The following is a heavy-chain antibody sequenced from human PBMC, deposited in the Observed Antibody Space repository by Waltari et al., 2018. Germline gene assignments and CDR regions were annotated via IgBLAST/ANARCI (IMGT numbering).Heavy chain of an antibody. CDR3: ARDPEGSAFDI. V-gene: IGHV3-7*01. CDR2: IKFDGSEK. Sequence: EVQLVESGGGLVQPGGSLRLSCAASGFTFSNSWMTWVRQVPGEGLEWVASIKFDGSEKCGLEARKGRFTISRDNAKNSVYLQMNSLRAEDTALYYCARDPEGSAFDIWGRGTMVTVSS. J-gene: IGHJ3*02. D-gene: IGHD3-10*01. CDR1: GFTFSNSW.